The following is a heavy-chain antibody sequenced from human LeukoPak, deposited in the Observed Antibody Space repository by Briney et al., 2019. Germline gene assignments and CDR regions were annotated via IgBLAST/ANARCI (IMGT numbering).Heavy chain of an antibody. J-gene: IGHJ4*02. Sequence: GESLKISCKGSGYSFTSYWIGWVRQMPGKGLEWMGIIYPGDSDTRYSPSFQGQVTIPADKSISTAYLQWSSLKASDTAMYYCARLLRYSSSWRSFDYWGQGTLVTVSS. D-gene: IGHD6-13*01. CDR1: GYSFTSYW. CDR2: IYPGDSDT. V-gene: IGHV5-51*01. CDR3: ARLLRYSSSWRSFDY.